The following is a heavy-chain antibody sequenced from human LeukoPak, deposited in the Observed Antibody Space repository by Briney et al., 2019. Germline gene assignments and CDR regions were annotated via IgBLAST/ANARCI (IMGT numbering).Heavy chain of an antibody. J-gene: IGHJ6*02. V-gene: IGHV5-51*01. Sequence: SSQGSGEDFSSDWMGRVRRMPGKGKERMAIIYPGDSAPKYSPSFQGQVTLPADKSINTAYLQWSSLKASDSAMYYCARRQQHCSGTSCFGMDVWGQGTTVTVS. CDR3: ARRQQHCSGTSCFGMDV. D-gene: IGHD2-2*01. CDR1: GEDFSSDW. CDR2: IYPGDSAP.